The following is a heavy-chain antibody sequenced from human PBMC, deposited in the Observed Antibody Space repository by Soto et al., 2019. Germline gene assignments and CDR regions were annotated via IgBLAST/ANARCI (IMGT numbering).Heavy chain of an antibody. Sequence: SETLSLTCAVYGESFSGYYGSGIRPPPGKGLEWIGEINHSGSTNYNPSLKSRVTISVDTSKNQFSLKLSSVTAADTAVYYCATGRNCSSTSCFPGHYFDYWGQGTLVTVSS. CDR1: GESFSGYY. D-gene: IGHD2-2*01. J-gene: IGHJ4*02. CDR3: ATGRNCSSTSCFPGHYFDY. CDR2: INHSGST. V-gene: IGHV4-34*01.